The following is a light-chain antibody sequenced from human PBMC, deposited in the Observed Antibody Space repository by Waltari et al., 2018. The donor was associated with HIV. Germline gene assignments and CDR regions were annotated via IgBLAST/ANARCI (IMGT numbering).Light chain of an antibody. CDR3: SSYTSSSTLV. J-gene: IGLJ2*01. CDR2: EVS. V-gene: IGLV2-14*01. Sequence: QSALPQPASVSGSPGQSTTISCTGTSSDVGGYNDVPWYQQHPGKAPKLMIYEVSNRPSGVSNRFSGSKSGNTASLTISGLQAEDEADYYCSSYTSSSTLVFGGGTKLTVL. CDR1: SSDVGGYND.